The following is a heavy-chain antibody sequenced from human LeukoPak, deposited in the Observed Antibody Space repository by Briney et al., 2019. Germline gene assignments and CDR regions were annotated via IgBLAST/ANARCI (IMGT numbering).Heavy chain of an antibody. CDR3: ARGPRQTYYYDSSGYSDY. CDR1: GGSFSGYY. CDR2: INHSGST. V-gene: IGHV4-34*01. Sequence: SVTLSLTCAVYGGSFSGYYWSWIRQPPGKGLEWIGEINHSGSTNYNPSLKSRVTISVDTSKNQFSLKLSSVTAADTAVYYCARGPRQTYYYDSSGYSDYWGQGTLVTVSS. D-gene: IGHD3-22*01. J-gene: IGHJ4*02.